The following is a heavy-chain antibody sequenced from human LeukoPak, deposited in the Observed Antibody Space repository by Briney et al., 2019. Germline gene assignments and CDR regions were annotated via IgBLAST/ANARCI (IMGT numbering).Heavy chain of an antibody. D-gene: IGHD5-24*01. V-gene: IGHV3-15*01. J-gene: IGHJ4*02. CDR2: IKSKTDGGTT. CDR3: TTVEMATITF. CDR1: GGSISSYY. Sequence: ETLSLTCTVSGGSISSYYWSWVRQAPGKGLEWVGRIKSKTDGGTTDYAAPVKGRFTISRDDSKNTLYLQMNSLKTEDTAVYYCTTVEMATITFWGQGTLVTVSS.